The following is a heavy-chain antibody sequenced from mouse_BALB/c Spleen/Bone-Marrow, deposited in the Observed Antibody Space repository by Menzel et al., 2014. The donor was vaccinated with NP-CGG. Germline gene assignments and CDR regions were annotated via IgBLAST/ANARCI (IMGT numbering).Heavy chain of an antibody. D-gene: IGHD2-3*01. Sequence: VQLQQSGAELVRPGTSVKVSCKASGYAFTNYLIEWVKQRPGQGLEWIGVINPGSGGNNYNEKFKGKATLTADKSSSTAYMQLSSLTSDGSAVYFCARSIYDGYSEAMDYWGQGTSVTVSS. CDR2: INPGSGGN. V-gene: IGHV1-54*03. CDR1: GYAFTNYL. J-gene: IGHJ4*01. CDR3: ARSIYDGYSEAMDY.